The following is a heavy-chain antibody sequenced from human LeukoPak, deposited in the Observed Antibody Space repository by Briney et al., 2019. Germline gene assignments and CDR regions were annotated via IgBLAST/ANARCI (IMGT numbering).Heavy chain of an antibody. V-gene: IGHV1-69*01. D-gene: IGHD2-15*01. CDR1: GGTFNRYA. Sequence: SVKVSCKASGGTFNRYAISWVRQPPGQGLEWMGGIIPIFGTANYAQKFQGRVTITADESTSTAYMELSSLRSEDTAVYYCAVYCSGGSCYSGTDSYFDYWGQATLVTVSS. CDR2: IIPIFGTA. CDR3: AVYCSGGSCYSGTDSYFDY. J-gene: IGHJ4*02.